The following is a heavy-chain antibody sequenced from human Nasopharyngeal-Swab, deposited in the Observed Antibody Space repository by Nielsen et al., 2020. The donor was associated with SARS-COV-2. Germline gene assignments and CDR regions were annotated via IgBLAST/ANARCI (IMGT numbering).Heavy chain of an antibody. CDR2: MNPNSGNT. J-gene: IGHJ3*02. Sequence: ASVKVSCKASGYTFTSYDINWVRQASGQGLEWMGWMNPNSGNTGYAQKFQGRVTMTRNTSISTAYMELSSLRSEDTAVYYCARVYSSSWIDAFDIWGQGTMVTVSS. D-gene: IGHD6-13*01. V-gene: IGHV1-8*01. CDR3: ARVYSSSWIDAFDI. CDR1: GYTFTSYD.